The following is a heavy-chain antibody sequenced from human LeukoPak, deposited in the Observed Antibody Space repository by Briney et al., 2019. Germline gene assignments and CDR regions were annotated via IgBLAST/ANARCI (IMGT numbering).Heavy chain of an antibody. J-gene: IGHJ6*02. CDR2: IIPIFGTA. CDR3: ARARASSGWYGDDYYYYYGMDV. Sequence: ASVKVSCKASGGTFSSYAISWVRQAPGRGLEWMGGIIPIFGTANYAQKFQGRVTITADESTSTAYMELSSLRSEDTAVYYCARARASSGWYGDDYYYYYGMDVWGQGTTVTVSS. V-gene: IGHV1-69*13. D-gene: IGHD6-19*01. CDR1: GGTFSSYA.